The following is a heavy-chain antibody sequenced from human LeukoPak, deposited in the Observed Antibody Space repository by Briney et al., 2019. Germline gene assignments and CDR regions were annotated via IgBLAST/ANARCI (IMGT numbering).Heavy chain of an antibody. CDR3: AREMLAAVAAQS. Sequence: GGSLRLSCAASGFTFSSYGMNWVRQAPGKGLEWVSSITSSSSYIYYADSVKGRFTISRDNAKNSLYLQMNSLRAEDTAVYYCAREMLAAVAAQSWGQGTLVTVSS. V-gene: IGHV3-21*01. D-gene: IGHD6-19*01. J-gene: IGHJ5*02. CDR2: ITSSSSYI. CDR1: GFTFSSYG.